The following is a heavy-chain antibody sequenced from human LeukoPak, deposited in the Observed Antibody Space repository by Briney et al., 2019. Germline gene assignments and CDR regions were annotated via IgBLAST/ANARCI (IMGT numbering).Heavy chain of an antibody. Sequence: GGCLRLSCAASGFTFSSYGMHWVRQAPGKGLEWVAVIWYDGSNKYYADSVKGRFTISRDNSKNTLYLQMNSLRAEDTAVYYCARADGYSSGWYLTGIVYWGQGTLVTVSS. J-gene: IGHJ4*02. CDR2: IWYDGSNK. D-gene: IGHD6-19*01. CDR1: GFTFSSYG. CDR3: ARADGYSSGWYLTGIVY. V-gene: IGHV3-33*01.